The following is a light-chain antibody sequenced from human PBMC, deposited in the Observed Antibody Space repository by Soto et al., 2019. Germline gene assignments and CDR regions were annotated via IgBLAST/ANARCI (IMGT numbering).Light chain of an antibody. Sequence: DIQMTQSPSSLSASVGDRVTITCRASQIIGSYLNWYQQNPGKAPELLIYITSSLKSGVPSRFSGSGSGTDFTLTISSLQPEDFATYYCQQGSSLPFTFGPGTKVDIK. CDR2: ITS. CDR1: QIIGSY. CDR3: QQGSSLPFT. J-gene: IGKJ3*01. V-gene: IGKV1-39*01.